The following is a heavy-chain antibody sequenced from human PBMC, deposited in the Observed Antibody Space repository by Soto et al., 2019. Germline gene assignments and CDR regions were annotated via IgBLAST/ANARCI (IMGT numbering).Heavy chain of an antibody. CDR3: ASTHIVVVTDAFER. CDR2: IYYSGTT. CDR1: GGSISSYY. D-gene: IGHD2-21*02. J-gene: IGHJ3*02. V-gene: IGHV4-59*01. Sequence: SETLSLTCTVSGGSISSYYWSWIRQPPGKGLEWIGYIYYSGTTNYTPSLKSRVTISVDTSKNQFSLTLSSVTAAATAVYYCASTHIVVVTDAFERWGQGTMVTVSS.